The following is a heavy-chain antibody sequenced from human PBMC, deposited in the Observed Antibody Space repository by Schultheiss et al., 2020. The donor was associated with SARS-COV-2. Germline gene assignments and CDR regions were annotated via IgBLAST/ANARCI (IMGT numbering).Heavy chain of an antibody. CDR3: AKDPQVGATSFYFDY. V-gene: IGHV3-9*01. D-gene: IGHD1-26*01. J-gene: IGHJ4*02. Sequence: GGSLRLSCAASGFTFDDYAMHWVRQAPGKGLEWVSGISWNSGSIGYADSVKGRFTISRDNSKNTLYLQMNSLRAEDTAVYYCAKDPQVGATSFYFDYWGQGTLVTVSS. CDR2: ISWNSGSI. CDR1: GFTFDDYA.